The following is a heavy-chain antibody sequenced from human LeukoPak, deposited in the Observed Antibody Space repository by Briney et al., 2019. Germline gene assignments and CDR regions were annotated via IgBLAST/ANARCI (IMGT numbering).Heavy chain of an antibody. CDR2: INHSGST. V-gene: IGHV4-34*01. CDR1: GGSFSGYY. CDR3: ARGAPNTRLRYGDYCLFGY. D-gene: IGHD4-17*01. Sequence: SETLSLTCAVSGGSFSGYYWCWIRQPPGKGLEWIGEINHSGSTNYNPSLKSRVTISVDTSKNQFSLKLSSVTAAVTAVYYCARGAPNTRLRYGDYCLFGYWGQGTLVTVSS. J-gene: IGHJ4*02.